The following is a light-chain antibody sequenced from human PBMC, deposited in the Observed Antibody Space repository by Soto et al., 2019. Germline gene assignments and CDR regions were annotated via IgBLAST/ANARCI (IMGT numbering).Light chain of an antibody. Sequence: DFPLTQSPSFLSASVGDRVTITCRASQDISNYLAWYQQKPGKAPKFLISAASTLQSGVPSTFSASGSGTEFTLTSSSLQPEDFATYYCQRLNTYPFTFGPGTTVDLK. CDR1: QDISNY. CDR2: AAS. V-gene: IGKV1-9*01. J-gene: IGKJ3*01. CDR3: QRLNTYPFT.